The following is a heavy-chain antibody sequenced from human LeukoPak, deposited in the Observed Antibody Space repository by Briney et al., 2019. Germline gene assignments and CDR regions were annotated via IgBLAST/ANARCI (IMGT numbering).Heavy chain of an antibody. J-gene: IGHJ4*02. CDR2: IYYSGST. CDR3: ASPAGDYGVVDY. Sequence: PSETLSLTCTVSGGSISSSSYYWGWIRQPPGKGLERIGSIYYSGSTYYNPSLKSRVTISVDTSKNQFSLELSSVTAADTAVYYCASPAGDYGVVDYWGQGTLVTVSS. CDR1: GGSISSSSYY. D-gene: IGHD4-17*01. V-gene: IGHV4-39*01.